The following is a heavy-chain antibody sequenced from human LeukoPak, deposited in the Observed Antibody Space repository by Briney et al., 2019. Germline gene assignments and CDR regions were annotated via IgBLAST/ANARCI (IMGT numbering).Heavy chain of an antibody. J-gene: IGHJ4*02. CDR3: AREKYYYDSSGYLSY. Sequence: GGSLRLSCAASGFTFSTFAMYWVRQAPGRGLEWVAVISYDGSGKYYADSVKGRFTISRDNSKNTLYLQMNSLRAEDTAVYYCAREKYYYDSSGYLSYWGQGTLVTVSS. D-gene: IGHD3-22*01. V-gene: IGHV3-30*04. CDR2: ISYDGSGK. CDR1: GFTFSTFA.